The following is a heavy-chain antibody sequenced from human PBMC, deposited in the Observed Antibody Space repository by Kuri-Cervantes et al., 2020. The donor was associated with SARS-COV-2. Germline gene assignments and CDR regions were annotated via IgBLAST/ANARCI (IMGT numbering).Heavy chain of an antibody. CDR2: IGTAGDT. CDR1: GFTFSSYD. D-gene: IGHD3-10*01. Sequence: GESLKISCAASGFTFSSYDMHWVRQATGKGLEWVSAIGTAGDTYYPGSVKGRFTISRENAKNSLYLQMNSLRAGDTAVYYCARDLALNYYGSGRFGYWGQGTLVTVSS. CDR3: ARDLALNYYGSGRFGY. V-gene: IGHV3-13*01. J-gene: IGHJ4*02.